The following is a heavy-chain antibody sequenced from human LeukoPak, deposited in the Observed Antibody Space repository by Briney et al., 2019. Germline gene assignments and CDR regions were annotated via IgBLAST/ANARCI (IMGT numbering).Heavy chain of an antibody. CDR3: ARGQQLVKTD. Sequence: GGSLRLSCVASVSDFDISAMNWVRQAPGKGLEWISSISPFGDYIESADSVTGRFIISRDNSQNTIYLQMNSLRAEDTAVYYCARGQQLVKTDWGQGTLVTVSS. V-gene: IGHV3-23*01. J-gene: IGHJ4*02. CDR2: ISPFGDYI. D-gene: IGHD6-13*01. CDR1: VSDFDISA.